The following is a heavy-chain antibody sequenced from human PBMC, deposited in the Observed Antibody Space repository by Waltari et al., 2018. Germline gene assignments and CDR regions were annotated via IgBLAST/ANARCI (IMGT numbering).Heavy chain of an antibody. D-gene: IGHD3-22*01. CDR3: VRTDTTGYYPY. Sequence: QLQQSGPGLVKPSETLSLTCTVSGGSIYGRNYSWGWIRQPPGKELQWIGSIYYSGTTYYNPAPKRRVTVFVDTSKNQFSLKLTAVTAADTAVYYCVRTDTTGYYPYWGQGTMVTVSS. CDR1: GGSIYGRNYS. CDR2: IYYSGTT. V-gene: IGHV4-39*01. J-gene: IGHJ3*01.